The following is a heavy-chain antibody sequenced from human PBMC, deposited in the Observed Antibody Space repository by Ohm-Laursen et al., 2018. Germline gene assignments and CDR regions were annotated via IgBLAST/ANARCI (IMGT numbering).Heavy chain of an antibody. Sequence: SLRLSCAASGFTFSNAWMSWVRQAPGKGLEWVALIYYDGSNQYYADSVKGRFTISRDNSKNTVDLQMNSLRAEDTAVYYCAKTWLFRGYDYYFDYWGQGTLVTVSS. CDR3: AKTWLFRGYDYYFDY. D-gene: IGHD5-12*01. V-gene: IGHV3-30*18. J-gene: IGHJ4*02. CDR2: IYYDGSNQ. CDR1: GFTFSNAW.